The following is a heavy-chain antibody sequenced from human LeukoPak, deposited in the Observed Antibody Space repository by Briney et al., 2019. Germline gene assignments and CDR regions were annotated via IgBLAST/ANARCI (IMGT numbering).Heavy chain of an antibody. CDR1: GFTFGTYG. V-gene: IGHV3-30*02. CDR3: ARPYTSNVYYYYYMDV. Sequence: GGSLRFSCTASGFTFGTYGMHWVRQAPGKGLEWVAFIRYDGSNKYYADSVKGRFTISRDNSRNTLYLQMNSLRAEDTAVYYCARPYTSNVYYYYYMDVWGRGTTVSISS. D-gene: IGHD6-13*01. J-gene: IGHJ6*03. CDR2: IRYDGSNK.